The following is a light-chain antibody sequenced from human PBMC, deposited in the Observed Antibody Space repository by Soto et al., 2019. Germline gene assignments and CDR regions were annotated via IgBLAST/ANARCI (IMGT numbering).Light chain of an antibody. CDR3: CSYAGSSTLV. CDR2: EVS. J-gene: IGLJ2*01. CDR1: SSDVGSYNL. V-gene: IGLV2-23*02. Sequence: QSALTQPASVSGSPGQSITISCTGTSSDVGSYNLVSWYQQHAGKAPKLMIYEVSKRPSGVSNRFSGSKSGNTASLTISGLHAEDEADYYCCSYAGSSTLVFGGGTKVTVL.